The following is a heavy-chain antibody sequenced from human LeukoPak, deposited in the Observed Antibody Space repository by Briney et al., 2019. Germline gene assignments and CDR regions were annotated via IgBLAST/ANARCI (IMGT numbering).Heavy chain of an antibody. V-gene: IGHV3-66*01. J-gene: IGHJ1*01. D-gene: IGHD3-10*01. CDR2: RYNVGRT. CDR1: GLTISNNF. CDR3: ARDTDYYGSGRHGYFDH. Sequence: GGSLRLSCAASGLTISNNFMGWVRQAPGKGLEWVSLRYNVGRTYSADSVKGRFTISRDNSKNTLHLQMNSLRAEDTAVYYCARDTDYYGSGRHGYFDHWGQGTLVTVSS.